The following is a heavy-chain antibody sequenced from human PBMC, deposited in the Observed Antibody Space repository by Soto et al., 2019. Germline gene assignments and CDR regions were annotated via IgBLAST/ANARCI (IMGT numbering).Heavy chain of an antibody. CDR3: ARAPRQLQSLGY. Sequence: SASVKVSCKASGYTFTVYYMHWVLQSPGQGLDWMGWINPNSGGTNYAQKFQGRVTMTRDTSISTAYMELSRLRSDDTAVYYCARAPRQLQSLGYWGQGTLVTVSS. D-gene: IGHD1-26*01. J-gene: IGHJ4*02. CDR2: INPNSGGT. CDR1: GYTFTVYY. V-gene: IGHV1-2*02.